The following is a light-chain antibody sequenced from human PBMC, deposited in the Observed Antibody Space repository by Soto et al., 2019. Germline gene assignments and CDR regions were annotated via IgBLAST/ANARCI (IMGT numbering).Light chain of an antibody. Sequence: EIVLTQSPGTLSLSPGERATLSCRASQSVSSSYLAWYQQKPGQAPRLLIYGASSRATGIPDRFSGSGSGTDFTLTINRLEPEDFAVYYCQQYGGSSTWTFGQGTKVDIK. CDR1: QSVSSSY. CDR3: QQYGGSSTWT. V-gene: IGKV3-20*01. CDR2: GAS. J-gene: IGKJ1*01.